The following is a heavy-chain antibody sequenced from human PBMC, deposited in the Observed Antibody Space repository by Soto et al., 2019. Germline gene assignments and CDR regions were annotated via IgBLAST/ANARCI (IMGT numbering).Heavy chain of an antibody. D-gene: IGHD6-19*01. V-gene: IGHV1-18*01. Sequence: QVQLVQSGAEVKKPGASVKVSCKASGYTFTSYGIRLVRQSTAQGLAWMGWISAYNGNTNYAQKLQGRVTMTTDTSTSTAYMELRSLRSDDTAVYYCARHYYSSCWIDYWGQGTLVTVSS. CDR1: GYTFTSYG. CDR3: ARHYYSSCWIDY. CDR2: ISAYNGNT. J-gene: IGHJ4*02.